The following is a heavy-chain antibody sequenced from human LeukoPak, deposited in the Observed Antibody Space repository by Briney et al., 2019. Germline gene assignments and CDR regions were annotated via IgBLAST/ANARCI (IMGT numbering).Heavy chain of an antibody. CDR2: ISSSGSTI. CDR3: AREGLWSQGYFDY. V-gene: IGHV3-48*03. J-gene: IGHJ4*02. Sequence: GGSLRLSCAASGFTFSSYEMNWVRQAPGKGLEWVSYISSSGSTIYYADSVKGRFTISRDNSKNTLCLQMNSLRAEDTAVYYCAREGLWSQGYFDYWGQGTLVTVSS. CDR1: GFTFSSYE. D-gene: IGHD5-18*01.